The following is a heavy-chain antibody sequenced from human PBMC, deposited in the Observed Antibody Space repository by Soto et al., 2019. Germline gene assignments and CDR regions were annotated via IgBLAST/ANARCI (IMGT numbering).Heavy chain of an antibody. CDR1: GYTFTSYD. J-gene: IGHJ6*03. V-gene: IGHV1-8*01. Sequence: GASVKVSCKASGYTFTSYDINWVRQATGQGLEWMGWMNPNSGNTGYAQKFQGRVTMTRNTSISTAYMELSSLRSEDTAVYYCGYCSSTSCYSSYYYYYMDVWGKGTTVTVSS. D-gene: IGHD2-2*01. CDR2: MNPNSGNT. CDR3: GYCSSTSCYSSYYYYYMDV.